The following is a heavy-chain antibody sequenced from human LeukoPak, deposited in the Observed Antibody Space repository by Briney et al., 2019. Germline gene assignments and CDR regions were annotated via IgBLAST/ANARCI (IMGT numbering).Heavy chain of an antibody. CDR2: ISGSGGST. J-gene: IGHJ4*02. V-gene: IGHV3-23*01. Sequence: QPGGSLRLSCAASGFTFSSYAMSWVRQAPGKGLEWVPAISGSGGSTYYADSVKGRFTISRDNSKNTLYLQMNSLRAEDTAVYYCASPPGRGYYEDYWGQGTLVTVSS. CDR1: GFTFSSYA. CDR3: ASPPGRGYYEDY. D-gene: IGHD3-3*01.